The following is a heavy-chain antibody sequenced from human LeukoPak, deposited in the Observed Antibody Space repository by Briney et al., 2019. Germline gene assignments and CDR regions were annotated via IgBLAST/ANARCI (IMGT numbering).Heavy chain of an antibody. CDR1: GDSISRSTYY. CDR3: ARSSGTGTFSY. CDR2: VYYGRSP. Sequence: SETLSLTCAVSGDSISRSTYYWAWIRQPPGKGLEWIGSVYYGRSPYFNPSLESRATISVDTSKNHFSLKMSSVTTADTAVYYCARSSGTGTFSYWGQGTLVTVSS. V-gene: IGHV4-39*02. D-gene: IGHD6-25*01. J-gene: IGHJ4*02.